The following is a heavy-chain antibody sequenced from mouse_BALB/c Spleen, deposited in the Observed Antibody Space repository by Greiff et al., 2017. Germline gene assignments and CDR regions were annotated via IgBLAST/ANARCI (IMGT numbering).Heavy chain of an antibody. V-gene: IGHV5-17*02. D-gene: IGHD1-2*01. CDR2: ISSGSSTI. Sequence: EVHLVESGGGLVQPGGSLKLSCAASGFTFSSFGMHWVRQAPEKGLEWVAYISSGSSTIYYADTVKGRFTISRDNPKNTLFLQMTSLRSEDTAMYYCARSSTALYWYFDVWGAGTTVTVSA. J-gene: IGHJ1*01. CDR1: GFTFSSFG. CDR3: ARSSTALYWYFDV.